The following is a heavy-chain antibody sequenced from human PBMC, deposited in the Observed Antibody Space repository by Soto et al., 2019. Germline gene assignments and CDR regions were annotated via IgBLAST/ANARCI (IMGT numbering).Heavy chain of an antibody. CDR1: GFSFRNAW. D-gene: IGHD2-2*01. CDR3: TTDLQAYCDGTTCYAGNYYYDDMDV. V-gene: IGHV3-15*01. CDR2: IKSQGDGGTR. Sequence: GGSLRLSCAASGFSFRNAWMSWVRQAPGKXLEWVGHIKSQGDGGTRDYAAPVKGRFTISRDDSKNTLFLQMNSLKNEDTAVYFCTTDLQAYCDGTTCYAGNYYYDDMDVWGQGTTVTVCS. J-gene: IGHJ6*02.